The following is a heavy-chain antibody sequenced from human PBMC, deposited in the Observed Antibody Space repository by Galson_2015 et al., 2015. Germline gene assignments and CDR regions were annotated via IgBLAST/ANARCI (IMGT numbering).Heavy chain of an antibody. J-gene: IGHJ4*02. CDR2: ISGSGGST. CDR3: AKDTYYDILTGYYYWDY. Sequence: SCKASGGTFSSYAMSWVRQAPGKGLEWVSAISGSGGSTYYADSVKGRFTISRDNSKNTLYLQMNSLRAEDTAVYYCAKDTYYDILTGYYYWDYWGQGTLVTVSS. D-gene: IGHD3-9*01. V-gene: IGHV3-23*01. CDR1: GGTFSSYA.